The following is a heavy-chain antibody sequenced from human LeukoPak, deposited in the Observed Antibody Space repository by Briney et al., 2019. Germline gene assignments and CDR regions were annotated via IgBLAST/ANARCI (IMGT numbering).Heavy chain of an antibody. CDR2: INSDGSST. V-gene: IGHV3-74*01. Sequence: GGSLRLSCAASGFTLSSYWMHWVRQAPGKGLVWVSRINSDGSSTSYADSVKGRFTISRDNAKNTLYLQMNSLRAEDTAVYYCARGGGSSWYDAFDIWGQGTMVTVSS. D-gene: IGHD6-13*01. CDR3: ARGGGSSWYDAFDI. J-gene: IGHJ3*02. CDR1: GFTLSSYW.